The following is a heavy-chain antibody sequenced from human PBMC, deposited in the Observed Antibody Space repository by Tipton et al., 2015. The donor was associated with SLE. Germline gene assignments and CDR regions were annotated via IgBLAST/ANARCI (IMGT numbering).Heavy chain of an antibody. CDR3: ARTAILAAIMMDV. D-gene: IGHD2-2*01. CDR1: GGSISGYY. CDR2: FHSSGIL. V-gene: IGHV4-4*07. Sequence: LRLSCTVSGGSISGYYWSWIRQPAGKGLAWIGHFHSSGILNYNPSLKSRVTMSGDTSKNQLSLKLNSVTAADTAVYYCARTAILAAIMMDVWGQGTTVTVSS. J-gene: IGHJ6*02.